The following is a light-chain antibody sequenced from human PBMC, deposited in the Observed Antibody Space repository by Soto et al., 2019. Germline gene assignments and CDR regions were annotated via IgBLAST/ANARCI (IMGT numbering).Light chain of an antibody. CDR2: DAS. V-gene: IGKV1-5*01. CDR1: QGIDSW. CDR3: QQYETFSGT. J-gene: IGKJ1*01. Sequence: DIQMTQSPSSVSASVGDRVTITCRASQGIDSWLAWYQQKPGEAPKLLIYDASALPRGVPSRFSGSGSGTKFTLTIASLQPDDFATYYCQQYETFSGTFGPGTKVDIK.